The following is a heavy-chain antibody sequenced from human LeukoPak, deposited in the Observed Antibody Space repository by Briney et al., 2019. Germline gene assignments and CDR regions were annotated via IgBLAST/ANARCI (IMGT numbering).Heavy chain of an antibody. CDR2: ISAYNGNT. CDR3: ARVSRFYGSGSYYGAFDY. V-gene: IGHV1-18*01. Sequence: ASVKVSCKASGYTFTSYGISWVRQAPGQGLEWMGWISAYNGNTNYAQKLQGRVTMTTDTSTSTAYMELRRLRSDDTAVYYCARVSRFYGSGSYYGAFDYWGQGTLVTVSS. D-gene: IGHD3-10*01. J-gene: IGHJ4*02. CDR1: GYTFTSYG.